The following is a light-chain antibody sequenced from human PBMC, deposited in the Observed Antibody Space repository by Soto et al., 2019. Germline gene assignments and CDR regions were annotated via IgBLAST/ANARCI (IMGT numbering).Light chain of an antibody. CDR1: HDVVTW. J-gene: IGKJ5*01. CDR3: QQARSFPGT. Sequence: DIQMTQSPSSLSSSVGDTVTITXRLSHDVVTWLSWYQQKPGXAPKXXXFEXSTLQSGGPSRLSGSGSGTDFTLTITSLQSEDVATYYCQQARSFPGTFGQGTRLEIK. V-gene: IGKV1D-12*01. CDR2: EXS.